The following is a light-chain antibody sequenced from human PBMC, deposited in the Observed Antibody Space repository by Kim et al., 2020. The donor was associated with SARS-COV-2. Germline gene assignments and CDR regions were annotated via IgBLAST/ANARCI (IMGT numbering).Light chain of an antibody. CDR1: TRAVTSGSS. Sequence: PEGTVTLTCASRTRAVTSGSSPNWLQQKPGPAPRALMYHTDKMRPGTPARFSGSLRAAKAALTLSGVQPVDEAEYNCLLSAGGGWVFGGGTKLTV. CDR2: HTD. CDR3: LLSAGGGWV. J-gene: IGLJ3*02. V-gene: IGLV7-43*01.